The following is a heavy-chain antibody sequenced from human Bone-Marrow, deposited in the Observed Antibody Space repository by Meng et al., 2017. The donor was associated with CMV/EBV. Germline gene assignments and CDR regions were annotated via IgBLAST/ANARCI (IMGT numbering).Heavy chain of an antibody. V-gene: IGHV1-69*05. CDR2: IIPIFGTA. Sequence: SVKVSCKASGGTFSSYAISWVRQAPGQGLEWMGGIIPIFGTANYAQKFQGRVTITTDEATNTAYMELSSLRSEDTAVYYCARGRIAARAYYGMDVWGQGTTVTVSS. CDR3: ARGRIAARAYYGMDV. J-gene: IGHJ6*02. D-gene: IGHD6-6*01. CDR1: GGTFSSYA.